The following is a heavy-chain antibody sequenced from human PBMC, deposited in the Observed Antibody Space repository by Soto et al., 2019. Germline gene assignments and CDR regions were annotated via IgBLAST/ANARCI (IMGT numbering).Heavy chain of an antibody. J-gene: IGHJ4*02. CDR2: IRGSGGST. CDR3: AKDSKLEWLLSSFDY. Sequence: GGSLRLSCAASGFTFSSYWMSWVRQAPGKGLEWVSAIRGSGGSTYYADSVKGRFTISRDNSKNTLYLQMNSLRAEDTAVYYCAKDSKLEWLLSSFDYWGQGTLVTVSS. V-gene: IGHV3-23*01. D-gene: IGHD3-3*01. CDR1: GFTFSSYW.